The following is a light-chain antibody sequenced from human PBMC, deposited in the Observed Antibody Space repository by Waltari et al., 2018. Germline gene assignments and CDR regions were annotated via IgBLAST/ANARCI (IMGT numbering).Light chain of an antibody. CDR1: QGVSSW. Sequence: DIQLTQSPSSVSASVGARATITCRASQGVSSWLAWYQQTPGKAPKLLIYVGPTLHSGVPARFSGSGSGTDFIFTISSLQPEDSATYFCQQTNTFPYTLGQGTNVEIK. J-gene: IGKJ2*01. CDR3: QQTNTFPYT. CDR2: VGP. V-gene: IGKV1-12*01.